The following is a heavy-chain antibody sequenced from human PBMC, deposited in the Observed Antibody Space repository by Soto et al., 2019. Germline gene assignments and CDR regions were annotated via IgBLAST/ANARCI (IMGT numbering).Heavy chain of an antibody. CDR2: ISAYDGDT. J-gene: IGHJ5*02. Sequence: QVQLVQSGAEVKKPGASVKVSCKASGYTFNSYGISWLRQAPGQGLEWMGWISAYDGDTKYAQKFQGRVTMTTDTSTSTANMEVRSLRSDDMAVYYCARSSGTSYIWFDPWGQGTLVTVSS. CDR1: GYTFNSYG. CDR3: ARSSGTSYIWFDP. V-gene: IGHV1-18*03. D-gene: IGHD1-26*01.